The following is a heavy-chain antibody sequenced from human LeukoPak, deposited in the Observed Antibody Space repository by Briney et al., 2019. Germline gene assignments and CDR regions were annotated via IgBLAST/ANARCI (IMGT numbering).Heavy chain of an antibody. V-gene: IGHV3-74*01. CDR3: ARDSGSFSIDY. Sequence: GGSLRLSCAASGFTFTSYSMHWVRQAPGKGLVWVSRLKSDGSTTSYADSVKGRFTISRDNAKNTLYLQMNSLRADDTAVYYCARDSGSFSIDYWGQGTLVTVSP. CDR2: LKSDGSTT. CDR1: GFTFTSYS. D-gene: IGHD1-26*01. J-gene: IGHJ4*02.